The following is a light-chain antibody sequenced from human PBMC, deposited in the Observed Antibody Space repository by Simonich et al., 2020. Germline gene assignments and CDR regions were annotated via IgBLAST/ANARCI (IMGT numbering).Light chain of an antibody. CDR3: QQYYSYPRT. Sequence: AIRMTQSPSSLSASPGDRVTITCRASQGISSYLAWYQQKPGKAPKLLIYAASTLQSVVPSRFSGSGSGTDFTLTISCLQSEDFATYYCQQYYSYPRTFGQGTKLEIK. V-gene: IGKV1-8*01. J-gene: IGKJ2*01. CDR1: QGISSY. CDR2: AAS.